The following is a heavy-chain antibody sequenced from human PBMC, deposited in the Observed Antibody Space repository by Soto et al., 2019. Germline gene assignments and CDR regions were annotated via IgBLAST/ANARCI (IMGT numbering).Heavy chain of an antibody. CDR2: INPDGSIT. J-gene: IGHJ6*03. V-gene: IGHV3-74*01. CDR3: ARVLRGYYYDEV. Sequence: PGGSLRLSCAASGFTFTNYWMHWVCQAPGKGLVWVSRINPDGSITSHADSVKGRFTISRDNAKNTLYLQMSSLRAEDTAVYYCARVLRGYYYDEVWGKATTVTVPS. CDR1: GFTFTNYW.